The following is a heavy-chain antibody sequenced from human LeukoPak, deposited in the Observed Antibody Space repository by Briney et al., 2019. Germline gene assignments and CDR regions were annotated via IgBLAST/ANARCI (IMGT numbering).Heavy chain of an antibody. V-gene: IGHV4-34*01. D-gene: IGHD3-9*01. J-gene: IGHJ6*02. Sequence: SETLSLTCAVYGGSFSGYYWSWIRQPPGKGLEWIGEINHSGSTNYNPSLKSRVTISVDTSKNQFSLKLSSVTAADTAVYYCARADILTGYYPGMDVWGQGTTVTVSS. CDR1: GGSFSGYY. CDR2: INHSGST. CDR3: ARADILTGYYPGMDV.